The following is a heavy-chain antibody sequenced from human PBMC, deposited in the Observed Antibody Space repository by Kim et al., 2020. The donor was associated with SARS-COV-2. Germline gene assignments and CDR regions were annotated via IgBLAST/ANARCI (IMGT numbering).Heavy chain of an antibody. D-gene: IGHD3-9*01. CDR3: ARTYYDILPGYYHPYYFDY. CDR2: IYYSGST. CDR1: GGSISSYY. Sequence: SETLSLTCTVSGGSISSYYWSWIRQPPGKGLEWIGYIYYSGSTNYNPSLKSRVTISVDTSKNQFSLKLSSVTAADTAVYYCARTYYDILPGYYHPYYFDYWGQGTLVTVSS. J-gene: IGHJ4*02. V-gene: IGHV4-59*08.